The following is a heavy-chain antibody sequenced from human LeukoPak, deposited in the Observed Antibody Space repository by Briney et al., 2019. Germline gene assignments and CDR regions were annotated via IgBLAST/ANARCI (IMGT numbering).Heavy chain of an antibody. CDR3: ARDLLPVGIAARGDY. CDR2: ISSSSSYI. J-gene: IGHJ4*02. V-gene: IGHV3-21*01. CDR1: GFTFSSYS. D-gene: IGHD6-6*01. Sequence: KPGGSLRLSCAASGFTFSSYSMNWVRQAPGKGLEWDSSISSSSSYIYYADSVKGRFTISRDNAKNSLYLQMNSLRAEDTAVYYCARDLLPVGIAARGDYWGQGTLVTVSS.